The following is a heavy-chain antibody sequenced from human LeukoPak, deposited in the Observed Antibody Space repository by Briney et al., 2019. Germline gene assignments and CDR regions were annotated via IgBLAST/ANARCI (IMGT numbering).Heavy chain of an antibody. V-gene: IGHV3-20*04. Sequence: GGSLRLSCAASGFTFDDYGMNWVRQAPGKGLEWVSGINWSGGSTGYADSVKGRFTISRDNAKNSLYLEMNSLRAEDTALYYCARVPRIYYDDRTDIWGQGTMVTVSS. J-gene: IGHJ3*02. D-gene: IGHD3-22*01. CDR2: INWSGGST. CDR3: ARVPRIYYDDRTDI. CDR1: GFTFDDYG.